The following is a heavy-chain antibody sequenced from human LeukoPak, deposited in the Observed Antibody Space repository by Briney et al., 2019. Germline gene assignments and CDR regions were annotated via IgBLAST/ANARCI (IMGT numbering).Heavy chain of an antibody. Sequence: GGSLRLSCAASGFTFDDYAMHWVRQAPGKGLEWVSGISWNSGSIGYADSVKGRFTISRDNAKNSLYLQMNSLRAEDMALYYCAKGPGAYYYGSGRFDPWGRGTLVTVSS. CDR1: GFTFDDYA. D-gene: IGHD3-10*01. J-gene: IGHJ5*02. V-gene: IGHV3-9*03. CDR3: AKGPGAYYYGSGRFDP. CDR2: ISWNSGSI.